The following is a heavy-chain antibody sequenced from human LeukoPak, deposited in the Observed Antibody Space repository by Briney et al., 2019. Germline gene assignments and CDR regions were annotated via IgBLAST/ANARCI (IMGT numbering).Heavy chain of an antibody. V-gene: IGHV4-39*07. CDR1: GGSISSSSYY. Sequence: PSGTLSLTCAVSGGSISSSSYYWGWIRQPPGKGLEWIGSIYYSGSTYYNPSLKSRVTISVDTSKNQFSLKLSSVTAADTAVYYCARADIWFDPWGQGTLVTVSS. D-gene: IGHD3-9*01. J-gene: IGHJ5*02. CDR2: IYYSGST. CDR3: ARADIWFDP.